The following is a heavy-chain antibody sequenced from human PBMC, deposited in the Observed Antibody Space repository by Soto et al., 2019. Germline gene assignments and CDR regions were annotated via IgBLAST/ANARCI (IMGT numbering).Heavy chain of an antibody. D-gene: IGHD4-4*01. J-gene: IGHJ4*02. CDR3: AKDLIDYSNSYFDY. CDR1: GFSFSNYA. CDR2: ITSVRYT. V-gene: IGHV3-23*01. Sequence: EVQLLESGGGLVQPGGSLRLSCATSGFSFSNYAMSWVRQAPGKGLEWVAAITSVRYTYYVDSLKGRFTISRDNSENTLYLQMNSLRAEDTAVYYCAKDLIDYSNSYFDYWGQGTLVTVSS.